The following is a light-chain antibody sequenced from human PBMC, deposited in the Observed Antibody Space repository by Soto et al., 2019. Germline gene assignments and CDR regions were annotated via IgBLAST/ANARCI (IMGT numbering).Light chain of an antibody. CDR2: GAS. V-gene: IGKV3-15*01. CDR3: QHYNNWPPWT. CDR1: QSVNIN. Sequence: EIVMTQSPATLSVSPGERATLSCRASQSVNINLAWYQQKPGQAPRLLLYGASTRATGIPARFSGSGSGTEFTLTITSLQSEDFAVYFCQHYNNWPPWTFGQGTKVDIK. J-gene: IGKJ1*01.